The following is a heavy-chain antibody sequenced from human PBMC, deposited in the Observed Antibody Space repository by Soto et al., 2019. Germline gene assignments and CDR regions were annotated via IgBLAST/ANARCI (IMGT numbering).Heavy chain of an antibody. V-gene: IGHV1-69*13. CDR1: GGTFSSYA. D-gene: IGHD3-3*01. CDR3: ARAPGTDSYYDFWIGYFGPYSYGLAL. J-gene: IGHJ6*02. Sequence: SVKVSCKASGGTFSSYAISWVRQAPGQGLEWMGGIIPIFGTANYAQKFQGRVTITADESTSTAYMELSSLRSEDTAVYYCARAPGTDSYYDFWIGYFGPYSYGLALCRHGTPVTAFS. CDR2: IIPIFGTA.